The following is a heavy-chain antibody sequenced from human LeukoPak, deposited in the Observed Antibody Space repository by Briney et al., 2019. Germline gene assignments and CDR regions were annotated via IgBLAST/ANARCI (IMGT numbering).Heavy chain of an antibody. V-gene: IGHV4-59*01. Sequence: SETLSLTCTVPGGSISSYYWSWIRQPPGKGLEWIGYIYYSGSTNYNPSLKSRVTISVDTSKNQFSLKLSSVTAADTAVYYCARDSGGDLNFQHWGQGTLVTVSS. CDR2: IYYSGST. D-gene: IGHD2-21*02. CDR3: ARDSGGDLNFQH. CDR1: GGSISSYY. J-gene: IGHJ1*01.